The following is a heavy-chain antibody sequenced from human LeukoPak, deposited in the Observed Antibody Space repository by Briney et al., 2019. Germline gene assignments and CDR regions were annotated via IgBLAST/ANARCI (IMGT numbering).Heavy chain of an antibody. D-gene: IGHD3-16*01. Sequence: SETLSLTCTVSGGSISSYYWSWIRQPPGKGLEWIGYIYYSGSTNYNPSLKSRVTISVDTSKNQFSLKLSSVTAADTAVYYCARVRHGDYYYGMDVWGQGTTVTVSS. CDR2: IYYSGST. CDR1: GGSISSYY. J-gene: IGHJ6*02. V-gene: IGHV4-59*01. CDR3: ARVRHGDYYYGMDV.